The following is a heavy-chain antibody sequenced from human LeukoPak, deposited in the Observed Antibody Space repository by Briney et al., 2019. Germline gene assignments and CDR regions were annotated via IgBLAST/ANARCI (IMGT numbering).Heavy chain of an antibody. CDR3: AKDDHGGSGWRDYFDY. Sequence: GGSLRLSCAASGFTFSSYSMSWVRQAPGKGLEWVSAISGSGGSTYYAESVKGRFTISRDNSKNTLYLQMNSLRAEDTAVYYCAKDDHGGSGWRDYFDYWGQGTLVTVSS. V-gene: IGHV3-23*01. CDR2: ISGSGGST. D-gene: IGHD6-19*01. CDR1: GFTFSSYS. J-gene: IGHJ4*02.